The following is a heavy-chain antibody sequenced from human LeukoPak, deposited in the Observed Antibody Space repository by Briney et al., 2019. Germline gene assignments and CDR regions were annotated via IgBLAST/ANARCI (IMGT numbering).Heavy chain of an antibody. Sequence: PSETLSLTCNVSGGSISSYYWSWIRQPPGKGLEWIGYIYYSGSTNYNPSLKSRVTISVDTSKNQFSLKLSSVTAADTAVYYCARFVVVTAIRGYFQHWGQGTLVTVSS. CDR3: ARFVVVTAIRGYFQH. CDR2: IYYSGST. J-gene: IGHJ1*01. CDR1: GGSISSYY. V-gene: IGHV4-59*01. D-gene: IGHD2-21*02.